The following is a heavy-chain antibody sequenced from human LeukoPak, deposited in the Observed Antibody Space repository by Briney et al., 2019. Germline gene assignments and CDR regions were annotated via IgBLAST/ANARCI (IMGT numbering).Heavy chain of an antibody. CDR3: ARDPGAGGLNP. CDR1: GGSFSSYY. D-gene: IGHD1-1*01. Sequence: SETLSLTCTVSGGSFSSYYWSWIRQPAGKGLEWIGRIYTSGSTDYNPSLRSRLTMSVDTSKNQFSLRLSSVTAADTAVYYCARDPGAGGLNPWGQGTLVTVPS. J-gene: IGHJ5*02. V-gene: IGHV4-4*07. CDR2: IYTSGST.